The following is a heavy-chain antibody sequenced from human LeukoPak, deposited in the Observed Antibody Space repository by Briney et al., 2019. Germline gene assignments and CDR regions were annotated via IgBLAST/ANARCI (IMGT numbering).Heavy chain of an antibody. CDR2: IYSGGST. D-gene: IGHD1-26*01. J-gene: IGHJ4*02. CDR3: ARDKSGSYAFDY. Sequence: GGSLRLSCAASGFTVSNNYMSWVRQAPGKGLEWVSVIYSGGSTYYADSVKGRFTISRDNSKNTLYLQMNSLRAEDTAVYYCARDKSGSYAFDYWGQGTLVTVSS. CDR1: GFTVSNNY. V-gene: IGHV3-66*01.